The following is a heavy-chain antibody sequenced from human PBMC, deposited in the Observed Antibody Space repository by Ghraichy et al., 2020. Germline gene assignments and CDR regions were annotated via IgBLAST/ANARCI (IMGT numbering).Heavy chain of an antibody. CDR3: ARGATPVYYYDSSGYYFDY. CDR2: ISAYNGNT. D-gene: IGHD3-22*01. V-gene: IGHV1-18*04. CDR1: GYTFTSYG. J-gene: IGHJ4*02. Sequence: ASVKVSCKASGYTFTSYGISWVRQAPGQGLEWMGWISAYNGNTNYAQKLQGRVTMTTDTSTSTAYMELRSLRSDDTAVYYCARGATPVYYYDSSGYYFDYWGQGTLVTVSS.